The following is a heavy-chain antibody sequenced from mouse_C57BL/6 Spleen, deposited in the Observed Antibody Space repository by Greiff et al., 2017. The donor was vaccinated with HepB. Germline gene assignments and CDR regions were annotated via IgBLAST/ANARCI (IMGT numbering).Heavy chain of an antibody. CDR1: GYTFTSYW. Sequence: QVQLKQSGAELVKPGASVKLSCKASGYTFTSYWMHWVKQRPGQGLEWIGMIHPNSGSTNYNEKFKSKATLTVDKSSSTAYMQLSSLTSEDSAVYYCARDLYYFDYWGQGTTLTVSS. V-gene: IGHV1-64*01. J-gene: IGHJ2*01. CDR3: ARDLYYFDY. CDR2: IHPNSGST.